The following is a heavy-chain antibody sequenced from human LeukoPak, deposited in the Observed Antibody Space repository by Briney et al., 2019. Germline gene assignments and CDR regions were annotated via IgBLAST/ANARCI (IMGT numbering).Heavy chain of an antibody. J-gene: IGHJ6*03. CDR2: IYHSGST. CDR1: GGSFSSGGYY. CDR3: ARDPSLSGSYPYMDV. V-gene: IGHV4-30-2*01. Sequence: SETLSLTCTVSGGSFSSGGYYWGWIRQPPGKGLEWIGYIYHSGSTYYNPSLKSRVTISVDRSKNQFSLKLSSVTAADTAVYYCARDPSLSGSYPYMDVWGKGTTVTVSS. D-gene: IGHD1-26*01.